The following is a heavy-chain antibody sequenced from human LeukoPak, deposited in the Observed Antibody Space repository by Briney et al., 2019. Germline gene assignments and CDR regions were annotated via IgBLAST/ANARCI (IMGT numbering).Heavy chain of an antibody. Sequence: GGSLRLSCAASGFSVISNYMGWVRQAPGKGLGWVSLIYSGGSTNYVDSVKGRFTISRDNSKNTLYLQMNNLRAEDTAVYYCARDGGGAYSLAFDIWGQGTLVTVSS. CDR1: GFSVISNY. CDR3: ARDGGGAYSLAFDI. J-gene: IGHJ3*02. V-gene: IGHV3-53*01. CDR2: IYSGGST. D-gene: IGHD1-26*01.